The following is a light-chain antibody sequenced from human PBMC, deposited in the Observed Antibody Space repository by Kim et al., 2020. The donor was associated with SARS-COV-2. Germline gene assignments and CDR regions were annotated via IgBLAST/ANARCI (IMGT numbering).Light chain of an antibody. V-gene: IGLV3-21*04. CDR1: NIGSKT. J-gene: IGLJ2*01. CDR2: YDS. Sequence: APGKTARITCGINNIGSKTVHWYQQKPGQAPVLVIFYDSDRPSGIPERLSGSNSGDTATLTISRIEAGDEADYYCQVWDTGSDHVVFGGGTQLTVL. CDR3: QVWDTGSDHVV.